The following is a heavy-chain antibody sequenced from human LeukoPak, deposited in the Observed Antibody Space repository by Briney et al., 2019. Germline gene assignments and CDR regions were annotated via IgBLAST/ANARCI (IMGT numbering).Heavy chain of an antibody. V-gene: IGHV4-61*02. CDR2: IYTSGST. Sequence: SQTLSLTCTVSGVSISSGSHYWSWIRQPAGKGLEWIGRIYTSGSTNYNPSLKSRVTISVDTSKNQFSLKLSSVTAADTAVYYCARGHSRYYYGMDVWGQGTTVTVSS. CDR1: GVSISSGSHY. CDR3: ARGHSRYYYGMDV. J-gene: IGHJ6*02.